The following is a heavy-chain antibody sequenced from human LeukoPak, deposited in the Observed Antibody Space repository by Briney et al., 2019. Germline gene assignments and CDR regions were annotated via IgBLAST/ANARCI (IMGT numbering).Heavy chain of an antibody. J-gene: IGHJ6*03. Sequence: ASVKVSCKASGYTFTSYGISWVRQAPGQGLEWMGWISAYNGNTNYAQKLQGRVTMTTDTSTSTAYMELRSLRSDDTAVYYCAKGVVGTRKQQRNYYYYYYMDVWGQGTLVTVSS. D-gene: IGHD6-13*01. V-gene: IGHV1-18*01. CDR1: GYTFTSYG. CDR3: AKGVVGTRKQQRNYYYYYYMDV. CDR2: ISAYNGNT.